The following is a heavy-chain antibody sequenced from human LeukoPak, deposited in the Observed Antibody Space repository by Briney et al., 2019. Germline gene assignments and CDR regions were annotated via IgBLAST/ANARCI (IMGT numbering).Heavy chain of an antibody. J-gene: IGHJ4*02. CDR2: ISSSSSYI. Sequence: PGGSLRLSCAASGFTFSSYSMNWVRQAPGKGLEWVSSISSSSSYIYYADSVKGRLTISRDNSKNTLYLQMNSLRGEDTAVYYCAKFDNRIVGAASFNYWGQGTLVTVSS. D-gene: IGHD1-26*01. V-gene: IGHV3-21*01. CDR1: GFTFSSYS. CDR3: AKFDNRIVGAASFNY.